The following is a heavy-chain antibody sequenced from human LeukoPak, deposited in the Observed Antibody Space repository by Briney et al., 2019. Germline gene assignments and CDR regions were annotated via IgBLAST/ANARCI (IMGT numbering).Heavy chain of an antibody. CDR2: ISGSGGST. V-gene: IGHV3-23*01. Sequence: GGSLRLSCAASGFTFSSYAMSWGRQAPGEGLEGVSAISGSGGSTYYADSVKGRFTISRDNSKNTLYLQMNSLRAEDTAVYYCAKGEGLHAEIDYWGQGTLVTVSS. J-gene: IGHJ4*02. CDR1: GFTFSSYA. CDR3: AKGEGLHAEIDY.